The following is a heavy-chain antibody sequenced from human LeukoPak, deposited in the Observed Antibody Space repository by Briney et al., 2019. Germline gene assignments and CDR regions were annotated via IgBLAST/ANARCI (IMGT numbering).Heavy chain of an antibody. J-gene: IGHJ4*02. V-gene: IGHV3-11*01. D-gene: IGHD3-22*01. CDR2: ISSSGSTI. Sequence: GGPLRLSCAASGFTFSDYYMSWIRQAPGKGLEWVSYISSSGSTIYYADSVKGRFTISRDNAKNSLYLQMNSLRAEDTAVYYCARDYCDSSSYYFGYWGQGTLVTVSS. CDR3: ARDYCDSSSYYFGY. CDR1: GFTFSDYY.